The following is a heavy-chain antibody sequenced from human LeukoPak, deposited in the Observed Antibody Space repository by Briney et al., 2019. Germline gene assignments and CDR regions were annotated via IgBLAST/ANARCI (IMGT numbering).Heavy chain of an antibody. CDR3: ARDFSGRGDAFDI. D-gene: IGHD1-26*01. V-gene: IGHV3-53*01. Sequence: GGSLRLSCAASGFTVSSNYTSWVRQAPGKGLEWVSVIYSGGSTYYADSVKGRFTISRDNSKNTLYLQMSSLRAEDTAVYYCARDFSGRGDAFDIWGQGTMVTVSS. CDR2: IYSGGST. J-gene: IGHJ3*02. CDR1: GFTVSSNY.